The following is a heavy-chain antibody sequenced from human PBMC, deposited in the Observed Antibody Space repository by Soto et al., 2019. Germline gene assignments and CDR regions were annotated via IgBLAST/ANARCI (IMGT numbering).Heavy chain of an antibody. D-gene: IGHD7-27*01. V-gene: IGHV3-21*01. CDR2: ISSSSSHI. CDR3: ARNWGYYYYYGMDV. J-gene: IGHJ6*02. CDR1: GFTFSSYS. Sequence: EVQLVESGGGLVKPGGSLRLSCAASGFTFSSYSMNWVRQAPGKGLEWVSSISSSSSHIYYADSVKGRFTISRDNAKNSLYLQMNSLRAEDTAVYYCARNWGYYYYYGMDVWGQGTTVTVSS.